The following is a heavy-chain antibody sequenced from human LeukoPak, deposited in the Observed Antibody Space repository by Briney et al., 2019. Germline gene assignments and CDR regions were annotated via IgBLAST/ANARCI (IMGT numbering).Heavy chain of an antibody. J-gene: IGHJ2*01. Sequence: ASVKVSCKASGYTFTSYGISWVRQAPGQGLEWMGWISAYNGNTNYAQKLQGRVTMTTDTSTSTAYMELRSLRPDDTAVYYCAREPGYCSSTSCSRYFDLWGRGTLVTVSS. CDR3: AREPGYCSSTSCSRYFDL. D-gene: IGHD2-2*01. CDR2: ISAYNGNT. V-gene: IGHV1-18*01. CDR1: GYTFTSYG.